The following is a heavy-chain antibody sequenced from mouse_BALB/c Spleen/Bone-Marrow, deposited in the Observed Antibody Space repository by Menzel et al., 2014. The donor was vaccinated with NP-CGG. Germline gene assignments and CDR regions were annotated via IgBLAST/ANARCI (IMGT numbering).Heavy chain of an antibody. CDR3: AGEFTSDIHRYFDV. CDR2: IRNNANGYTA. V-gene: IGHV7-3*02. Sequence: VQLQQSGGGLVQPGGSLRLSCASSGFTFTDYYMSWVRQPPGKALEWLGFIRNNANGYTAEYSASVKGRFTITGDDSQTYLYHQMTTLRAEDNATYYCAGEFTSDIHRYFDVWGAGTTVTGSS. CDR1: GFTFTDYY. J-gene: IGHJ1*01. D-gene: IGHD1-1*01.